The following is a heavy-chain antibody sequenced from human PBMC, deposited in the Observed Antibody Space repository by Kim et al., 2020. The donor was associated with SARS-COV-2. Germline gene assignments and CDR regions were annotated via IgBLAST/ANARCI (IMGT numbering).Heavy chain of an antibody. D-gene: IGHD6-13*01. CDR3: TTDRGIAAAGDFDY. Sequence: AAPVKGRFTISRDDSKNTLYLQMNSLKTEDTAVYYCTTDRGIAAAGDFDYWGQGTLVTVSS. J-gene: IGHJ4*02. V-gene: IGHV3-15*01.